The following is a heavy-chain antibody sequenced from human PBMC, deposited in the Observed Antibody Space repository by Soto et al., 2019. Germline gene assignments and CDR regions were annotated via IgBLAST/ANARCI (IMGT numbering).Heavy chain of an antibody. CDR3: SRDRAVVATITKRFDP. Sequence: GRSLRLSCAASGFTFSSYGMHWVRQAPGKGLEWVAVIWYDGSNKYYADSVKGRFTISRDNSKNTLYLQMNSLRAEDTAVYYCSRDRAVVATITKRFDPWGQGTLVTVSS. V-gene: IGHV3-33*01. J-gene: IGHJ5*02. D-gene: IGHD5-12*01. CDR1: GFTFSSYG. CDR2: IWYDGSNK.